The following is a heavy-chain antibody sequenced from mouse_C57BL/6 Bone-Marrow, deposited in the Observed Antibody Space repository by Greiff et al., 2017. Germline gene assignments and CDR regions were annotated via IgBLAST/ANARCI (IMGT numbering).Heavy chain of an antibody. Sequence: QVQLQQSGPELVKPGASVKISCKASGYAFSSSWMNWVKQRPGKGLEWIGRIYTGDGDTNYNGKFKGKATLTADISSSTAYMQLSSLTSEDSAVSFCARGYPYWGQGTTLTVSS. CDR1: GYAFSSSW. CDR2: IYTGDGDT. V-gene: IGHV1-82*01. D-gene: IGHD5-1-1*01. J-gene: IGHJ2*01. CDR3: ARGYPY.